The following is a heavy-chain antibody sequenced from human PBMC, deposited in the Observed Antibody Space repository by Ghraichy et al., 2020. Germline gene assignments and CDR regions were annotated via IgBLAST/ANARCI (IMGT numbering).Heavy chain of an antibody. CDR1: GFTFDDYA. V-gene: IGHV3-9*01. CDR3: AKAMTTVTPVDY. D-gene: IGHD4-17*01. J-gene: IGHJ4*02. CDR2: ISWNSGSI. Sequence: GGSLRLSCAASGFTFDDYAMHWVRQAPGKGLEWVSGISWNSGSIGYADSVKGRFTISRDNAKNSLYLQMNSLRAEDTALYYCAKAMTTVTPVDYWGQGTLVTVSS.